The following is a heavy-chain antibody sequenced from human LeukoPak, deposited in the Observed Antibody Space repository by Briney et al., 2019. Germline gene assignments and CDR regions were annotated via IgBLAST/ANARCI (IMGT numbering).Heavy chain of an antibody. V-gene: IGHV1-18*01. J-gene: IGHJ6*03. D-gene: IGHD6-19*01. Sequence: GASVTVSLKSSGYTFTSYGISWVRQAPGQGREWMGWISAYNGNTNYPQKLQGRVTMTTATSTSTAYMELRSLRSDDTAVYYCARGIAVAGTPYYYYYYMDVWGKGTTVTVSS. CDR1: GYTFTSYG. CDR2: ISAYNGNT. CDR3: ARGIAVAGTPYYYYYYMDV.